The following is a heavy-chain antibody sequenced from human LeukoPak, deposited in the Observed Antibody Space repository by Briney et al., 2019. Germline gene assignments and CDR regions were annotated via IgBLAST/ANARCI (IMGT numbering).Heavy chain of an antibody. CDR2: INPNSGGT. D-gene: IGHD3-22*01. V-gene: IGHV1-2*02. CDR3: ARARGYYLVPYFDY. Sequence: ASVKVSCKASGYTFTDYYMHWVRQAPGQGLEWMGWINPNSGGTNYAQKFQGRVTMTRDKSISTAYMELYSLRSDDTAVYYCARARGYYLVPYFDYWGQGTLVTVSS. CDR1: GYTFTDYY. J-gene: IGHJ4*02.